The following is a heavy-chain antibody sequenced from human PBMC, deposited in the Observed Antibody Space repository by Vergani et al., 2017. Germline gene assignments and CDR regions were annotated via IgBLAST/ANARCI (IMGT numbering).Heavy chain of an antibody. D-gene: IGHD7-27*01. J-gene: IGHJ2*01. CDR2: IYYGGST. CDR3: ARAPWGDWYFDL. Sequence: QLQLQESGPGLVKPSETLSLTCTVSGGSISSNIYYGGWIRQPPGRGLEWIGSIYYGGSTYYNPSLKSRVTISVDTPKNQFSLKLSSVTAADTAVYYCARAPWGDWYFDLWGRGTLVTVSS. CDR1: GGSISSNIYY. V-gene: IGHV4-39*01.